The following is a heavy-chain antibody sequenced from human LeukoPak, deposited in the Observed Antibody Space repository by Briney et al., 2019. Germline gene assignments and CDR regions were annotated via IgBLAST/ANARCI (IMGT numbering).Heavy chain of an antibody. Sequence: ASVKVSCKAPGYTFTSYYMHWVRQAPGQGLEWMGIINPSGGSTSYAQKFQGRVTMTRDTSTSTVYMELSSLRSEDTAVYYCAREGEGLSSMVRGVITTGEVDYWGQGTLVTVSS. V-gene: IGHV1-46*01. D-gene: IGHD3-10*01. CDR2: INPSGGST. CDR1: GYTFTSYY. J-gene: IGHJ4*02. CDR3: AREGEGLSSMVRGVITTGEVDY.